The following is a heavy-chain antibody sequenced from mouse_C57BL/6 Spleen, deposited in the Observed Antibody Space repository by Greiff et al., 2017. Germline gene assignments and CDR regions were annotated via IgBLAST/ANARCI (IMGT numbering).Heavy chain of an antibody. J-gene: IGHJ3*01. Sequence: QVQLQQPGAELVKPGASVKMSCKASGSTFTSYWITWVKQRPGQGLEWIGAIYPGSGSITYNEKFKSKATLTVDTSSSAAYMQISSLTSEDSAVYYCARGVNCETWFAYWGQGTLVTVSA. V-gene: IGHV1-55*01. CDR2: IYPGSGSI. CDR1: GSTFTSYW. D-gene: IGHD4-1*01. CDR3: ARGVNCETWFAY.